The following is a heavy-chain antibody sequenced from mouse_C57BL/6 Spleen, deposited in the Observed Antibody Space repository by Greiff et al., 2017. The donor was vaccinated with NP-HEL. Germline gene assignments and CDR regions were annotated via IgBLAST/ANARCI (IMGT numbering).Heavy chain of an antibody. V-gene: IGHV5-9-1*02. Sequence: EVKVEESGEGLVKPGGSLKLSCAASGFTFSSYAMSWVRQTPEKRLEWVAYISSGGDYIYYADTVKGRFTISRDNARNTLYLQMSSLKSEDTAMYYCTRERYYGSSSYAMDYWGQGTSVTVSS. CDR1: GFTFSSYA. CDR3: TRERYYGSSSYAMDY. J-gene: IGHJ4*01. CDR2: ISSGGDYI. D-gene: IGHD1-1*01.